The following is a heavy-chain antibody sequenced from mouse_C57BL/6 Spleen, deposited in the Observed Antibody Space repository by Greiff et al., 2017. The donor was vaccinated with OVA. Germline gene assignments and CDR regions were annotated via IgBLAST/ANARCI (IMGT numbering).Heavy chain of an antibody. Sequence: VQRVESGPGLVQPSQSLSITCTVSGFSLTSYGVHWVRQSPGKGLEWLGVIWSGGSTDYNAAFISRLSISKDNSKSQVFFKMNSLQADDTAIYYCARYYGSPNWYFDVWGTGTTVTVSS. D-gene: IGHD1-1*01. CDR2: IWSGGST. CDR3: ARYYGSPNWYFDV. J-gene: IGHJ1*03. V-gene: IGHV2-2*01. CDR1: GFSLTSYG.